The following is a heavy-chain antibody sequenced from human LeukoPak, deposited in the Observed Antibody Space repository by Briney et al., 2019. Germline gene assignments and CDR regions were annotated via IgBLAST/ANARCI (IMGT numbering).Heavy chain of an antibody. CDR3: AREYRGYSYGSIDY. Sequence: SETLSLTCAVSGGSISSGDYYWSWIRQPPGKGLEWIGYIYHSGSTYYNPSLKSRVTISVDTSKNQFSLKLSSVTAADTAVYYCAREYRGYSYGSIDYWGQGTLVTVSS. CDR2: IYHSGST. V-gene: IGHV4-30-4*08. CDR1: GGSISSGDYY. J-gene: IGHJ4*02. D-gene: IGHD5-18*01.